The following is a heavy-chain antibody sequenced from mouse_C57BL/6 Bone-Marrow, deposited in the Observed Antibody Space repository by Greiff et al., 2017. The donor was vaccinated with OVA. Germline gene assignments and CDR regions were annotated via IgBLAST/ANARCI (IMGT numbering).Heavy chain of an antibody. Sequence: VQLQESGAELVKPGASVKISCKASGYAFSSYWMNWVKQRPGKGLEWIGQIYPGDGDTNYNGKFKGKATLTADKSSSTAYMQLSSLTSEDAAVYCCARSVDSSEFAYWGQGTLVTVSA. V-gene: IGHV1-80*01. CDR3: ARSVDSSEFAY. D-gene: IGHD3-2*02. CDR1: GYAFSSYW. J-gene: IGHJ3*01. CDR2: IYPGDGDT.